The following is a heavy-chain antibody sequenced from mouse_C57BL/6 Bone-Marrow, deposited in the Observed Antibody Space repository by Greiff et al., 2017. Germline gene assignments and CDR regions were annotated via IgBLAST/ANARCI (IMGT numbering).Heavy chain of an antibody. CDR1: GYTINTYP. J-gene: IGHJ2*01. CDR2: FHPYNDDT. V-gene: IGHV1-47*01. Sequence: QVQLQQSGAELVKPGASVKMSCKASGYTINTYPIEWMKQNHGQSLEWIGNFHPYNDDTKYNEKFKGKATLTVEKSSNTVYLELSRLTSDDPAVXYCARCSTFFYYFDYWGQGTTLTVSS. CDR3: ARCSTFFYYFDY. D-gene: IGHD5-1*01.